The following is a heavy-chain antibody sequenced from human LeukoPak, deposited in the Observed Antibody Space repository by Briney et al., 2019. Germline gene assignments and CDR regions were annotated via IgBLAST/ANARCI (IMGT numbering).Heavy chain of an antibody. V-gene: IGHV3-23*01. Sequence: GGSLRLSCAASGFTFSSYAMSWVRQAPGKGLEWVSAISGSGGSTYYADSVKGRLTISRDNSKNTLYLQMNSLRDEDTAVYYCARAWRLLYYFDYWGQGTLVTVSS. CDR2: ISGSGGST. CDR1: GFTFSSYA. D-gene: IGHD6-25*01. CDR3: ARAWRLLYYFDY. J-gene: IGHJ4*02.